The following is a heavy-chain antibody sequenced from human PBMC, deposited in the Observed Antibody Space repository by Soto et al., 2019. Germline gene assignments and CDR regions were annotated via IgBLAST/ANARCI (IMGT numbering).Heavy chain of an antibody. Sequence: SETLSLTCTVSGGSISSGNYCWSWIRQPPGKGPEWIGFIHYSGSSYYNPSLKSRVTISVDTSKNQFSLKLDSVTAADTAVYYCARDLDTATYFDYWGHGTLVTVSS. V-gene: IGHV4-30-4*01. CDR1: GGSISSGNYC. D-gene: IGHD5-18*01. J-gene: IGHJ4*01. CDR2: IHYSGSS. CDR3: ARDLDTATYFDY.